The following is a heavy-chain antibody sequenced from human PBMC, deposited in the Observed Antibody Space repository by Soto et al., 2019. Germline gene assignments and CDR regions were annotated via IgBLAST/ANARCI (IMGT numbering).Heavy chain of an antibody. CDR3: AKKVNSGSGSQFFDY. CDR1: GFTFSSYS. CDR2: FRSGGDDDTT. Sequence: GGSLRLSCAASGFTFSSYSMSWVRQAPGKGLEWVSGFRSGGDDDTTYYADSVRGRFTISRDNSKNTLFLQMKSLRVEDTAIYYCAKKVNSGSGSQFFDYWGQGTLVTVSS. J-gene: IGHJ4*02. D-gene: IGHD3-10*01. V-gene: IGHV3-23*01.